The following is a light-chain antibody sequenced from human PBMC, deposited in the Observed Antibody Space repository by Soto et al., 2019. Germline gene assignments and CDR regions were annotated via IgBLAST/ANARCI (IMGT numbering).Light chain of an antibody. CDR2: GAS. CDR3: QQYASSPIT. J-gene: IGKJ5*01. V-gene: IGKV3-20*01. CDR1: QSFSRSF. Sequence: EIVLTQSPGTLSLSPGERATLSCRTSQSFSRSFLAWYQQKPGPAPRLLIYGASTRATGIPDRFSGSGSGTDFTLSITRLEPEDFAVYYCQQYASSPITFGQGTRLEIK.